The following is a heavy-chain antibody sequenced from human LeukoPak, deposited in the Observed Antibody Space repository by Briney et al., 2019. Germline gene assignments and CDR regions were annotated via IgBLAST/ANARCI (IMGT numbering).Heavy chain of an antibody. CDR2: IYYSGST. J-gene: IGHJ3*02. CDR1: GGSISSSSYY. V-gene: IGHV4-39*07. CDR3: ARVIAINDSSGEGSFDI. D-gene: IGHD3-22*01. Sequence: KPSETLSLTCTVSGGSISSSSYYWGWMRQPPGKGLEWIGSIYYSGSTYYNPSLKSRVTISVDTSKNQFSLKLSSVTAADTAVYYCARVIAINDSSGEGSFDIWGQGTMVTASS.